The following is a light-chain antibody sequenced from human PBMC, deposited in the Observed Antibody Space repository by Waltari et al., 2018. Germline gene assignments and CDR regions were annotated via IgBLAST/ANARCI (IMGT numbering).Light chain of an antibody. CDR3: SSYTSSSTV. J-gene: IGLJ3*02. V-gene: IGLV2-14*01. Sequence: QSALTQPASVSGSPGQSITIPCTGTSSDVGGYHYVSWYQQHPRKAPKLMIYAVSKRPSGVSNRSSGSKSGNTASLTISGLQAEDEADYYCSSYTSSSTVFGGGTKLTVL. CDR2: AVS. CDR1: SSDVGGYHY.